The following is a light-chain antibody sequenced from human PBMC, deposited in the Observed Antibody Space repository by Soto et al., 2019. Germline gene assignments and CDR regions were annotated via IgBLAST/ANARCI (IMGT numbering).Light chain of an antibody. V-gene: IGKV1-39*01. CDR3: QQRYSTPLT. J-gene: IGKJ3*01. Sequence: DIQMTQSPSSLSASVGDRVTITCRASQSISSYLNWYQQKPGKPPKLLIYVASSLQSGVPSRFSGSGSGRDFSLTISSLQPEEFATYYCQQRYSTPLTFGPGTKVDIK. CDR2: VAS. CDR1: QSISSY.